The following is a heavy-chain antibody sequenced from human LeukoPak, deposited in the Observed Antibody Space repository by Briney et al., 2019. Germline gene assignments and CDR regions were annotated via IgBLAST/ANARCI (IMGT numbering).Heavy chain of an antibody. CDR2: ISSSSSYI. J-gene: IGHJ4*02. CDR1: GFTVSSNF. Sequence: GGSLRLSCAASGFTVSSNFMSWVRQAPGKGLEWVSSISSSSSYIYYADSVKGRFTISRDNAKNSLYLQMNSLRAEDTAVYYCASVGTARDYWGQGTLVTVSS. V-gene: IGHV3-21*01. CDR3: ASVGTARDY.